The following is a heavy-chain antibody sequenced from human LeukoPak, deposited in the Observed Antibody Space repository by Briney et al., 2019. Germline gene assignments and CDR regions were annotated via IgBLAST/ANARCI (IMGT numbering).Heavy chain of an antibody. J-gene: IGHJ4*02. V-gene: IGHV4-38-2*01. CDR2: IYHSGST. Sequence: PSETLSLTCAVSGYSISSGYYWGWIRQPPGKGLEWIGSIYHSGSTYYNPSLKSRVTISVDTSKNQFSLKLSSVPAADTAVYYCARARYYGSGSKRGFDYWGQGTLVTVSS. D-gene: IGHD3-10*01. CDR3: ARARYYGSGSKRGFDY. CDR1: GYSISSGYY.